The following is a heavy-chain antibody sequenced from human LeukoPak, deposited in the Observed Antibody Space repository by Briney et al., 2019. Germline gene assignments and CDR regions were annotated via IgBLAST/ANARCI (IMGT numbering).Heavy chain of an antibody. CDR1: GGSFSGYY. J-gene: IGHJ4*02. D-gene: IGHD3-10*01. V-gene: IGHV4-34*01. Sequence: SETLSLTCAVYGGSFSGYYWSWIRQPPGKGLEWIREINHSGSTNYNPSLKSRVTISVDTSKNQFSLKLSSVTAADTAVYYCARHGSGHDYWGQGTLVTVSS. CDR3: ARHGSGHDY. CDR2: INHSGST.